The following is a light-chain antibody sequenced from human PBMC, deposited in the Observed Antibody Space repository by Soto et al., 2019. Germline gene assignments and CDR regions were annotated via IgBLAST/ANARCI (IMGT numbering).Light chain of an antibody. CDR2: GVS. CDR3: QQYGSSPPYA. V-gene: IGKV3-20*01. CDR1: QSFSSSY. Sequence: EIVLTQSPGTLSLSPGERATLSCRASQSFSSSYLAWYQQKPGQAPRLLIYGVSSRATGIPDRFSGSGSGPDFTLTISRLEPEDFAVYYCQQYGSSPPYAFGQGTKLEI. J-gene: IGKJ2*01.